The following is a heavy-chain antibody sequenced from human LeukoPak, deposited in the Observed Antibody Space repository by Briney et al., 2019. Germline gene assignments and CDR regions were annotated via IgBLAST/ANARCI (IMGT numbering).Heavy chain of an antibody. CDR2: MNPNSGNT. J-gene: IGHJ6*03. Sequence: ASVKVSCKASGYTFTGYYMHWVRQAPGQGLEWMGWMNPNSGNTGYAQKFQGRVTMTRNTSISTAYMELSSLRSEDTAVYYCAREAGGAAAGSSVRPRYYYYYYMDVWGKGTTVTISS. CDR1: GYTFTGYY. CDR3: AREAGGAAAGSSVRPRYYYYYYMDV. D-gene: IGHD6-13*01. V-gene: IGHV1-8*02.